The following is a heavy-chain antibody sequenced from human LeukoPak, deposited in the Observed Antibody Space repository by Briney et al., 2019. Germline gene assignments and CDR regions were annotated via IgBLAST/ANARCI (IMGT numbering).Heavy chain of an antibody. CDR2: INPSGGST. CDR3: ARNPVTTKYFDY. V-gene: IGHV1-46*01. Sequence: ASVKVSCKASGYTFTSYYMHWVRQAPGQGLEWMGIINPSGGSTRYAQKFQGRVTMTRDTSTSTVYMELSRLRSEDTAVYYCARNPVTTKYFDYWGQGTLVTVSP. J-gene: IGHJ4*02. D-gene: IGHD4-17*01. CDR1: GYTFTSYY.